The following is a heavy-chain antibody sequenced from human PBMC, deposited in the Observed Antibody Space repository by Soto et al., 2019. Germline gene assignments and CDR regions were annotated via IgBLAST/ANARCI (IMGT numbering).Heavy chain of an antibody. CDR1: GYTFTSYG. V-gene: IGHV1-18*01. J-gene: IGHJ6*02. D-gene: IGHD2-2*01. CDR2: ISAYNGNT. CDR3: AKDPDVGVVTAVMFCYYYYGMDV. Sequence: ASVKVSCKASGYTFTSYGISWVRQAPGQGLEWMGWISAYNGNTNYAQKLQGRVTMTTDTSTSTAYMELRSLRSDDTAVYYCAKDPDVGVVTAVMFCYYYYGMDVWGQGTTVTVSS.